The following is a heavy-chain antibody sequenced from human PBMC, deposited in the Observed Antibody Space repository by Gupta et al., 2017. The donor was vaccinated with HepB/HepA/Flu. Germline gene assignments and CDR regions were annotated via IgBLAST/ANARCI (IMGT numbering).Heavy chain of an antibody. V-gene: IGHV3-23*01. D-gene: IGHD5-18*01. CDR2: FTGSGVDT. Sequence: EEQLLESGGGLVQPGGSLRLSCVASGFTFRHYAMSWVRQAPGKGLEWVSIFTGSGVDTYYADSVKGRFTISRDNSKNALHLQMNSLRVEDTAVYYCAKTYRGSGAYDAFDIWGRGTMVTVSS. CDR3: AKTYRGSGAYDAFDI. J-gene: IGHJ3*02. CDR1: GFTFRHYA.